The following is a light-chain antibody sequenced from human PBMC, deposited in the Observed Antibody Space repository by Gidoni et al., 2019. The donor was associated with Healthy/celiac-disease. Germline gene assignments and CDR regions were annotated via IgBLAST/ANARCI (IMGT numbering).Light chain of an antibody. CDR3: QQYDNLPFT. CDR1: QDISNY. V-gene: IGKV1-33*01. CDR2: DAS. J-gene: IGKJ3*01. Sequence: IQNTQSPSSLSASVGDRVTITCQASQDISNYLNWYQQKPGKAPKLLIYDASNLETGVPSRFSGSGSGTDFTFTISSLQPEDIATYYCQQYDNLPFTFGPGTKVDIK.